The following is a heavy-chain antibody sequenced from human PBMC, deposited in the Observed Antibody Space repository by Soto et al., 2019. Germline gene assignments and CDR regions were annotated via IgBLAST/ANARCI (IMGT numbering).Heavy chain of an antibody. J-gene: IGHJ4*02. CDR1: GFTFSDYA. V-gene: IGHV3-30*18. CDR3: AKWGRQWLVTADLNY. Sequence: VQLVESGGGVVQPGRSLRLSCAASGFTFSDYAMHWVRQAPGKGLEWVAVVSHDGRNTHYADSVKGRFTISRDSSKNTVSLEITSLRAEDTAVYYCAKWGRQWLVTADLNYWGQGALVTVSS. CDR2: VSHDGRNT. D-gene: IGHD6-19*01.